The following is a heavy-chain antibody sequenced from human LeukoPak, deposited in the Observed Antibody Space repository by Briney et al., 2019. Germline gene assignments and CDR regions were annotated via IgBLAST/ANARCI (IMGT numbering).Heavy chain of an antibody. D-gene: IGHD3-22*01. V-gene: IGHV1-69*13. CDR2: IIPIFGTA. J-gene: IGHJ4*02. CDR1: GGTFSSYA. CDR3: ARIAYYYDSSGYQNTDY. Sequence: SVKVSCKASGGTFSSYAISWVRQAPGQGLEWMGGIIPIFGTANYAQKFQGRVTIAADESTSTAYMELSSLRSEDTAVYYCARIAYYYDSSGYQNTDYWGQGTLVTVSS.